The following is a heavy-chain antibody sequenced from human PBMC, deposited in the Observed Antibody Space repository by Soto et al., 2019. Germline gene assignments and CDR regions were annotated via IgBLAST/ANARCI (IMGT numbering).Heavy chain of an antibody. Sequence: PSETLSLTCAVYGGSFSGYYWSWIRQPPGKGLEWIGEINHSGSTNYNPSLKSRVTISVDTSKNQFSLKLSSVTAADTAVYYCARGQILITFGGVIALRGYWLDPWGQGTLVTVSS. V-gene: IGHV4-34*01. J-gene: IGHJ5*02. D-gene: IGHD3-16*02. CDR3: ARGQILITFGGVIALRGYWLDP. CDR1: GGSFSGYY. CDR2: INHSGST.